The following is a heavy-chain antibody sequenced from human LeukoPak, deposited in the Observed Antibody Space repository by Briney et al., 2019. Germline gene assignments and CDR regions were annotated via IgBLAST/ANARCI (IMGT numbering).Heavy chain of an antibody. CDR3: ARVTDYGDYVWFDY. CDR2: ISSSSTYI. CDR1: GFPFSSYS. Sequence: GGSLRLSCAASGFPFSSYSMNWVRQAPGKGLEWVSSISSSSTYIYYADSVKGRFTISRDNAKNSLFLQMNSLRAEDTAVYYCARVTDYGDYVWFDYWGQGTLVTVSS. J-gene: IGHJ4*02. D-gene: IGHD4-17*01. V-gene: IGHV3-21*01.